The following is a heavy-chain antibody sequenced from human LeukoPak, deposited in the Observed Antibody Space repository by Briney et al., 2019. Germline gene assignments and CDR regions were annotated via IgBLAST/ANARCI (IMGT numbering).Heavy chain of an antibody. D-gene: IGHD5-18*01. Sequence: SGGSLRLSCAASGFTFSNAWMSWVRQAPGKGLEWVGRIKSKTDGGTTDYAAPVKGRFTISRDDSKNTLYLQMNSLKTEDTAVYYCTTGYSYGPPYYYYYYYMDVWGKGTTVTVSS. V-gene: IGHV3-15*01. CDR3: TTGYSYGPPYYYYYYYMDV. CDR2: IKSKTDGGTT. CDR1: GFTFSNAW. J-gene: IGHJ6*03.